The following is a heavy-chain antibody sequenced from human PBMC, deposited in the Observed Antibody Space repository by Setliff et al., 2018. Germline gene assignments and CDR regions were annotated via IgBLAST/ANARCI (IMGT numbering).Heavy chain of an antibody. V-gene: IGHV4-59*01. D-gene: IGHD3-3*01. CDR2: IQNSGRT. Sequence: SETLSLTCNVSGVSISSSYWSWVRQPPGRGLESIGYIQNSGRTNYNPSLMSRVSISVDTSKNQFSLKLRSVTAADTAVYYCARLSWNGLRYYGLDVWGQGTTVTVSS. CDR1: GVSISSSY. CDR3: ARLSWNGLRYYGLDV. J-gene: IGHJ6*02.